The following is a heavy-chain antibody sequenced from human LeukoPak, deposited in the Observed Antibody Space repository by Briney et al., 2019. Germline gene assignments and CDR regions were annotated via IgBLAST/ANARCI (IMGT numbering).Heavy chain of an antibody. Sequence: SETLSLTCTVSGGSIRSSYYYWGWIRQPPGKGLEWIGSIYDSGSTYYNPSLKSRVTISVDTSKNQFSLKLTSVTAADTAVYYCASRDGYNSPFDYWGQGTLVTVSS. V-gene: IGHV4-39*07. CDR1: GGSIRSSYYY. CDR3: ASRDGYNSPFDY. J-gene: IGHJ4*02. CDR2: IYDSGST. D-gene: IGHD5-24*01.